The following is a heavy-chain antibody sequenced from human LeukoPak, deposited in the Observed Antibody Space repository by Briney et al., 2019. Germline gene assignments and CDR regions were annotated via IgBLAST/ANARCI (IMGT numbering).Heavy chain of an antibody. D-gene: IGHD5-24*01. V-gene: IGHV3-30*02. Sequence: PGGSLRLSCAASGFTFSSYGMHWVRQAPGKGLEWVAFIRYDGFNKYYADSVKGRFTISRDNSKGTVYLRMNSLRPEDTAVYYCAKDDAWLQYGNWGRGTLVTVSS. CDR3: AKDDAWLQYGN. CDR1: GFTFSSYG. J-gene: IGHJ4*02. CDR2: IRYDGFNK.